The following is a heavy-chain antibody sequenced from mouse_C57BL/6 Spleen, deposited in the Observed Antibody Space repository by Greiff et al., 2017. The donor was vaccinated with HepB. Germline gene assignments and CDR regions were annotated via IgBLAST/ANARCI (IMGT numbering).Heavy chain of an antibody. J-gene: IGHJ1*03. CDR2: IYPRSGNT. CDR1: GYTFTSYG. Sequence: VKLQESGAELARPGASVKLSCKASGYTFTSYGISWVKQRTGQGLEWIGEIYPRSGNTYYNEKFKGKATLTADKSSSTAYMELRSLTSEDSAVYFCAKLYGNYWYFDVWGTGTTVTVSS. D-gene: IGHD2-1*01. V-gene: IGHV1-81*01. CDR3: AKLYGNYWYFDV.